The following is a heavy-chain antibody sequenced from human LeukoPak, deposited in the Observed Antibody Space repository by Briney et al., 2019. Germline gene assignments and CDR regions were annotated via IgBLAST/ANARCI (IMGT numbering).Heavy chain of an antibody. CDR1: GFTFSSYG. CDR3: ARGGDNWFDP. V-gene: IGHV3-33*01. CDR2: IWYDGSNK. Sequence: GRSLRLSCAASGFTFSSYGMHWVRQAPGKGLEWVAVIWYDGSNKYYADSVKGRFTISRDNAKKSVYLQMNSLRAEDTAVYYCARGGDNWFDPWGQGTLVTVSS. J-gene: IGHJ5*02. D-gene: IGHD3-16*01.